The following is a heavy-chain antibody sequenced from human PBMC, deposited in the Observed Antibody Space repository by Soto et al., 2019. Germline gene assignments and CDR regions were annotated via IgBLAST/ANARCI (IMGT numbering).Heavy chain of an antibody. D-gene: IGHD1-7*01. CDR2: LSSDGTDQ. CDR1: GFTFSSYG. Sequence: GGSLRLSCAASGFTFSSYGMHCVRQAPGKGLEWVAGLSSDGTDQLYADSVKGRLTISRDNPKNTVYLQMNSLRVEDTAVYYCAIFTWNNWDYVWFYPRGQRSLVTVS. V-gene: IGHV3-30*03. J-gene: IGHJ5*02. CDR3: AIFTWNNWDYVWFYP.